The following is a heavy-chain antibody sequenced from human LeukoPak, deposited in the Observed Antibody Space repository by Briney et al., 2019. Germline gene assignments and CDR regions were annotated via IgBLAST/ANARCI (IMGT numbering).Heavy chain of an antibody. Sequence: SVKVSCKASGGTFSSYTISWVRQAPGQGLEWMGRIIPILDIANYAQKFQGRVTITADKSTSTAYMELSSLRSEDTAVYYCARDLPEWRLGYYMDVWGKGTTVTVSS. CDR1: GGTFSSYT. D-gene: IGHD3-3*01. CDR3: ARDLPEWRLGYYMDV. V-gene: IGHV1-69*04. J-gene: IGHJ6*03. CDR2: IIPILDIA.